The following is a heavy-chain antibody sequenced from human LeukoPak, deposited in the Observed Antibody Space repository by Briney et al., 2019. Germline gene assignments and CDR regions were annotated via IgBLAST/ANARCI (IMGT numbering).Heavy chain of an antibody. Sequence: PSGTLSLTCTVSGGSISSSGYYWGWVRQAPGKGLEWVSAISGSGGSTYYADSVKGRFTISRDNSKNTLYLQMNSLRAEDTAVYYCAKDGIFGGQGTLVTVSS. CDR2: ISGSGGST. J-gene: IGHJ4*02. V-gene: IGHV3-23*01. CDR1: GGSISSSGYY. CDR3: AKDGIF. D-gene: IGHD3-3*01.